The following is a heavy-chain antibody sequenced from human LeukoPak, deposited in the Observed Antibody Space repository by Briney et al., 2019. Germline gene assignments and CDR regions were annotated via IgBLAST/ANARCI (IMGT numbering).Heavy chain of an antibody. CDR1: GGSFSGYY. J-gene: IGHJ4*02. D-gene: IGHD1-26*01. V-gene: IGHV4-34*01. CDR3: ARYRYSGSYDY. Sequence: SETLSLTCAVYGGSFSGYYWSWIRQPPGKGLEWIGEINHSGSTNDNPSLKSRVTISVDTSKNQFSLKLSSVTAADTAVYYCARYRYSGSYDYWGQGTLVTVSS. CDR2: INHSGST.